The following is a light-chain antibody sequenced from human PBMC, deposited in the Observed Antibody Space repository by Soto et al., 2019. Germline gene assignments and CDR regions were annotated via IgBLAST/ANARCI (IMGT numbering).Light chain of an antibody. V-gene: IGKV1-5*03. CDR2: KAS. Sequence: DIQMTQSPSSLSASVGDRVTITCRASQSISSYLNWYQQKPGKAPKLLIYKASTLKSGVPSRFSGSGSGTEFTLTISSLQPDDFAVYYCQQYGSSPELTFGGGTKVDIK. CDR1: QSISSY. CDR3: QQYGSSPELT. J-gene: IGKJ4*01.